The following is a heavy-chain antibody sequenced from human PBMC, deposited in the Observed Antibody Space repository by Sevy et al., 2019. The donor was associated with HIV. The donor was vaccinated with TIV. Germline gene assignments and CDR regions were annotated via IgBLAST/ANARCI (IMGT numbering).Heavy chain of an antibody. CDR3: ARDYGGNHNWFDP. CDR1: GGTFSSYA. Sequence: ASVKVSCKASGGTFSSYAISWVRQAPGQGLEWMGGIIPIFGTANYAQKFQGRVTITADESTSIAYMELSSLRSEDTAVYYCARDYGGNHNWFDPWGQGTLVTVSS. V-gene: IGHV1-69*13. D-gene: IGHD2-15*01. J-gene: IGHJ5*02. CDR2: IIPIFGTA.